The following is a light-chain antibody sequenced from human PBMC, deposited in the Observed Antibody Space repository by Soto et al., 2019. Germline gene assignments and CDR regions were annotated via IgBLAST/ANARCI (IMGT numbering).Light chain of an antibody. J-gene: IGLJ1*01. CDR1: SSNIGGNS. Sequence: QSGMTQPPSVSAAPGQKVTISCSGSSSNIGGNSVSWYQQLPGTAPKLLIYDDNKRPSGIPDRFSGSKSGTSATLGITGFQNGGEGDYYLGTWGSSLRAYVFGTGTKVTVL. CDR2: DDN. V-gene: IGLV1-51*01. CDR3: GTWGSSLRAYV.